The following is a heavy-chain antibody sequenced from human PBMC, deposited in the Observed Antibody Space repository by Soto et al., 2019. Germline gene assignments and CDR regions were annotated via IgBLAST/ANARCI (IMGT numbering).Heavy chain of an antibody. V-gene: IGHV1-2*04. CDR2: INPNSGGT. J-gene: IGHJ4*02. CDR1: GYTFTSYG. D-gene: IGHD6-19*01. CDR3: ATQTKDGYSSGWYVWYFDY. Sequence: ASVKVSCKASGYTFTSYGIRWVRQAPGQGLEWMGWINPNSGGTNYAQKFQGWVTMTRDTSISTAYMELSRLRSDDTAVYYCATQTKDGYSSGWYVWYFDYWGQGTLVTVSS.